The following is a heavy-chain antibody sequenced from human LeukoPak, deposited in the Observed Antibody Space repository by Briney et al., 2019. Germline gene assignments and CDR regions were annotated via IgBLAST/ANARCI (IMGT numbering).Heavy chain of an antibody. Sequence: GGSLRLSCAASGFTFDDYAMHWVRRAPGKGLEWVSGISWNSGSIGYVDSVKGRFTISRDNAKNSLYLQMNSLRAEDTALYYCARGARYDSRYYFDYWGQGTLVTVSS. CDR3: ARGARYDSRYYFDY. D-gene: IGHD3-22*01. V-gene: IGHV3-9*01. CDR1: GFTFDDYA. CDR2: ISWNSGSI. J-gene: IGHJ4*02.